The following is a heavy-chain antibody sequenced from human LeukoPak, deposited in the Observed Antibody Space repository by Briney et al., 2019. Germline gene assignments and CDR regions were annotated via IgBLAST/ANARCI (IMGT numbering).Heavy chain of an antibody. J-gene: IGHJ4*02. V-gene: IGHV3-11*04. CDR3: ARDIDGLFGLLGELSFDY. CDR2: ISSSGSTI. CDR1: GFTFSDYY. D-gene: IGHD3-10*01. Sequence: GGSLRLSCAASGFTFSDYYMSWIRQAPGKGLEWVSYISSSGSTIYYADSVKGRFTISRDNAKNSLYLQMNNLRAEDTAVYYCARDIDGLFGLLGELSFDYWGQGTLSPSPQ.